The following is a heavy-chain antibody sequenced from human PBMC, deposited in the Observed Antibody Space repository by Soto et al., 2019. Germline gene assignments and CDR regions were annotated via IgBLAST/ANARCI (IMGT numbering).Heavy chain of an antibody. V-gene: IGHV3-7*03. J-gene: IGHJ5*02. CDR3: AITTSTVSYWIDP. D-gene: IGHD4-4*01. CDR1: GFSFGGYW. Sequence: PGGSLRLSCVGSGFSFGGYWMSWVRQAPGQGPEWVANIKEDGSERHYVDSVKGRFTISRANPENSLSLQMNNLRVEDSAIYYCAITTSTVSYWIDPRGPGTQVTVSS. CDR2: IKEDGSER.